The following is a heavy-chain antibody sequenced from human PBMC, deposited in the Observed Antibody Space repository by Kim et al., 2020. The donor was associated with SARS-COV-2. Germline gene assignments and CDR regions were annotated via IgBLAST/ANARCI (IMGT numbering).Heavy chain of an antibody. Sequence: ADSVKVLFTISRDNGKNSLYLKMDSLRVEDTALYYCARDLSTGRPGGLDYWGQGILVTVSS. CDR3: ARDLSTGRPGGLDY. D-gene: IGHD1-1*01. V-gene: IGHV3-21*01. J-gene: IGHJ4*02.